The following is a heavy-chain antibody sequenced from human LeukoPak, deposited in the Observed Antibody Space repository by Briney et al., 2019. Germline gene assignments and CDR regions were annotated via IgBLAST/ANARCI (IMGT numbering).Heavy chain of an antibody. D-gene: IGHD2-2*01. CDR3: TVVVPAAIDY. Sequence: GGSLRLSCAASGFTFSRYSMNWVRQAPGKGLEWVSSISSSSSYIYYADSVKGRFTISRDNAKNSLYLQMNSLRAEDTAVYYCTVVVPAAIDYWGQGTLVTVSS. CDR1: GFTFSRYS. V-gene: IGHV3-21*01. CDR2: ISSSSSYI. J-gene: IGHJ4*02.